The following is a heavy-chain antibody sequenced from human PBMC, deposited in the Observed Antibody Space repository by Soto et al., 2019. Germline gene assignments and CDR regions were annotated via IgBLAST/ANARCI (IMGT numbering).Heavy chain of an antibody. J-gene: IGHJ4*02. CDR1: GFTFSSFS. V-gene: IGHV3-21*01. Sequence: GSLRLSCAASGFTFSSFSMNWVRQAPGKGLEWVSFISSSSSYIYYTDSVKGRFTISRDNAQNSLYLQMNSLRAEDTAVYYCARSSGANYDFWSGSCFDYWGQGTLVTVSS. CDR2: ISSSSSYI. CDR3: ARSSGANYDFWSGSCFDY. D-gene: IGHD3-3*01.